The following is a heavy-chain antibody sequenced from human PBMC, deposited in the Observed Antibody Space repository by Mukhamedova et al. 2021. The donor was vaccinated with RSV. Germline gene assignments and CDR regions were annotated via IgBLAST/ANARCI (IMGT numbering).Heavy chain of an antibody. CDR2: IKQDGSEK. Sequence: GLEWVANIKQDGSEKYHVDSVKGRFTISRDNAKNSLYLQMNSLRAEDTAVYYCARGTQWYYYYGMDVWGQGTTVTVSS. V-gene: IGHV3-7*03. CDR3: ARGTQWYYYYGMDV. D-gene: IGHD6-19*01. J-gene: IGHJ6*02.